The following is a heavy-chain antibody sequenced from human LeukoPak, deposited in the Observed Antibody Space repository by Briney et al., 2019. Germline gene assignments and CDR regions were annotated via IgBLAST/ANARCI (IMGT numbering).Heavy chain of an antibody. CDR2: INHSGST. J-gene: IGHJ5*02. Sequence: PSETLSLTCAVYGGSFSGYYWSWIRQPPGKGLEWIEEINHSGSTNYNPSLKSRVTISVDTSKNQFSLKLSSVTAADTAVYYCARRSPDKASPPFDPWGQGTLVTVSS. CDR3: ARRSPDKASPPFDP. D-gene: IGHD6-6*01. CDR1: GGSFSGYY. V-gene: IGHV4-34*01.